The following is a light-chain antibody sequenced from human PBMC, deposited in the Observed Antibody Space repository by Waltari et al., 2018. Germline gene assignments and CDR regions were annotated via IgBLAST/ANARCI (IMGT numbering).Light chain of an antibody. CDR1: QSLLHVDGYNY. J-gene: IGKJ1*01. CDR3: MQPLETPWT. Sequence: DIVMTQSPLSLPVTPGEQASIPCRSSQSLLHVDGYNYLDWYLQKPGQSPQVLIYMGSNRAAGVPDRFSGSGSGTDFTLKISRVEAEDVGVYYCMQPLETPWTFGQGTKVEIK. CDR2: MGS. V-gene: IGKV2-28*01.